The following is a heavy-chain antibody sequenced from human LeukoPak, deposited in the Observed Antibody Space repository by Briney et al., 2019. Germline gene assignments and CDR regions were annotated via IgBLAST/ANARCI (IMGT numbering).Heavy chain of an antibody. Sequence: PSETLSLTCAVYGGSFSGYYWSWIRQPPGKGLEWIGEINHSGSTNYNPPLKSRVTISVDTSKNQFSLKLSSVTAADTAVYYCARGFMVRGVIGGFLDYWGQGTLVTVSS. CDR3: ARGFMVRGVIGGFLDY. V-gene: IGHV4-34*01. CDR2: INHSGST. CDR1: GGSFSGYY. D-gene: IGHD3-10*01. J-gene: IGHJ4*02.